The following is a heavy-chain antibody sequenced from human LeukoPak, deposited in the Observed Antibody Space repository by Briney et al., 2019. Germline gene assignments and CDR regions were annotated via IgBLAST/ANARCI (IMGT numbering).Heavy chain of an antibody. CDR2: INHSGST. J-gene: IGHJ4*02. Sequence: PSETLSLTCAVYGGSFSGYYWSWIRQPPGKVLEWIGEINHSGSTNYNPSLKSRVTISVDTSKNQFSLKLSSVTAADTAVYYCARPRFHNYYGSGSFLYWGQGTLVTVSS. D-gene: IGHD3-10*01. V-gene: IGHV4-34*01. CDR3: ARPRFHNYYGSGSFLY. CDR1: GGSFSGYY.